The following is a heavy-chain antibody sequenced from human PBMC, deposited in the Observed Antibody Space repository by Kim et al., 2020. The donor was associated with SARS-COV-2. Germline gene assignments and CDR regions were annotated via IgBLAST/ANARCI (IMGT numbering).Heavy chain of an antibody. CDR3: ATSNPPRF. D-gene: IGHD3-3*02. V-gene: IGHV3-23*01. J-gene: IGHJ4*02. CDR2: ISGGGSST. CDR1: GVSFSSHA. Sequence: GGSLRLSCAASGVSFSSHAMSWVRQGPGRGLEWVSGISGGGSSTYYADSVKGRFTISRDNSKNTLYLQMNSLRAEDTAIYFCATSNPPRFWGQGTLVSVSS.